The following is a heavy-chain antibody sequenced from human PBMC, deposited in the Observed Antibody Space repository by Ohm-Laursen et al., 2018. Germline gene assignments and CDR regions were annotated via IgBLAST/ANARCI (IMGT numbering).Heavy chain of an antibody. CDR3: ARMGPQQPHWYFDL. D-gene: IGHD1/OR15-1a*01. V-gene: IGHV1-18*01. CDR1: GYTFTSYG. Sequence: ASVKVSCKASGYTFTSYGISWVRQAPGQGLEWMGWISAYNGNTNYAQKLQGRVTMTTDTSTSTAYMELSSLRSEDTAVYYCARMGPQQPHWYFDLWGRGTLVTVSS. CDR2: ISAYNGNT. J-gene: IGHJ2*01.